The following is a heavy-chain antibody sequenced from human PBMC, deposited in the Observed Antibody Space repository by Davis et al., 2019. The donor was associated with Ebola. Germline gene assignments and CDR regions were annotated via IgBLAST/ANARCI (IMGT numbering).Heavy chain of an antibody. V-gene: IGHV1-2*06. Sequence: AASVKVSCKASGYTFTSYGITWVRQAPGQGLEWMGRINPNSGGTNYAQKFQGRVTMTRDTSISTAYMELSRLRSDDTAVYYCAREPAGSSWYGDFDYWGQGTLVTVSS. CDR3: AREPAGSSWYGDFDY. D-gene: IGHD6-13*01. CDR2: INPNSGGT. J-gene: IGHJ4*02. CDR1: GYTFTSYG.